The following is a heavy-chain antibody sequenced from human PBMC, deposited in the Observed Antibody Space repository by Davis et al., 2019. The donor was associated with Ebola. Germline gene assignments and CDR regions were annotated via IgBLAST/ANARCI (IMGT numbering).Heavy chain of an antibody. CDR3: ANGDFTVTTMEGMDY. D-gene: IGHD4-17*01. J-gene: IGHJ4*02. CDR2: ISGSGGST. Sequence: PGGSLRLSCAASGFTFSSYAMSWVRQAPGKGLEWVSAISGSGGSTYYADSVKGRFTISRDNSKNTLYLQMNSLRAEDTAVYYCANGDFTVTTMEGMDYWGQGTLVTVSS. V-gene: IGHV3-23*01. CDR1: GFTFSSYA.